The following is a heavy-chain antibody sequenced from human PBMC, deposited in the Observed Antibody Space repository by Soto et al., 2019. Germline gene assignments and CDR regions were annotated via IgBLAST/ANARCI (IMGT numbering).Heavy chain of an antibody. Sequence: QAHLVQSGPEVKKPGASVKVSCKGSGYIFTSYGIAWVRQAPGQGLEWMGWISAHNGNTEYAQKFQGRVTVTRDTPTSPAHLALRSLSSDVTALYYCARGRYGDYWGQGALVTVSS. CDR2: ISAHNGNT. V-gene: IGHV1-18*01. J-gene: IGHJ4*02. D-gene: IGHD4-17*01. CDR3: ARGRYGDY. CDR1: GYIFTSYG.